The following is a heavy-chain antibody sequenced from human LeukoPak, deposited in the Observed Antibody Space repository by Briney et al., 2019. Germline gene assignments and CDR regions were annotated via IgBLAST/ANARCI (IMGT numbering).Heavy chain of an antibody. Sequence: ASVKVSCKASGYTFTSYGISWVRQAPGQGLEWMGGIIPIFGTANYAQKFQGRVTITADESTSTAYMELSSLRSEDTAVYYCARDRGEYYYGSGSYYHGNWFDPWGQGTLVTVSS. D-gene: IGHD3-10*01. CDR3: ARDRGEYYYGSGSYYHGNWFDP. V-gene: IGHV1-69*13. J-gene: IGHJ5*02. CDR2: IIPIFGTA. CDR1: GYTFTSYG.